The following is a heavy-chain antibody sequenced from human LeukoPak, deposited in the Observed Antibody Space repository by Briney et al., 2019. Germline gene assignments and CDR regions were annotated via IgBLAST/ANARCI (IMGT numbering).Heavy chain of an antibody. CDR2: INPNSGGT. CDR3: ARDTTTYDYVWGSYRSCEFDY. V-gene: IGHV1-2*02. CDR1: GYTFTGYY. D-gene: IGHD3-16*02. Sequence: GASVKVSCKASGYTFTGYYMHWVRQAPGQGLEWMGWINPNSGGTNYAQKFQGRVTMTRDTSIRTAYMELSRLRSDDTAVYYCARDTTTYDYVWGSYRSCEFDYWGQGTLVTVSS. J-gene: IGHJ4*02.